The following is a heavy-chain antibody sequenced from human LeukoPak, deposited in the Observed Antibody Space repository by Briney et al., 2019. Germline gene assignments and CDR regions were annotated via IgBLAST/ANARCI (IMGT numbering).Heavy chain of an antibody. D-gene: IGHD6-19*01. J-gene: IGHJ5*02. CDR1: GFTFSSYA. CDR2: ISGSGGST. V-gene: IGHV3-23*01. CDR3: AKEPGNIAVAGNWFDP. Sequence: PGGSLRLSCAASGFTFSSYAMSWVRQAPGKGLEWVSAISGSGGSTYYADSVKGRFTISRDNSKNTLYLQMNSLRAEDTAVYYCAKEPGNIAVAGNWFDPWGQGTLVTVSS.